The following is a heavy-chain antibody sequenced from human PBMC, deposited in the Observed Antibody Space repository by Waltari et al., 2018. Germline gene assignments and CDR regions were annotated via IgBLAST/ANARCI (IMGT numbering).Heavy chain of an antibody. Sequence: QVQLVQSGAEVKKPGSSVKVSCKASVGHFSSYAISWGRQAPGQGLEWMGSIIPILGIANYAQKFQGRVTITADKSTSTAYMELSSLRSEDTAVYYCARDKYSSSWRHNWFDPWGQGTLVTVSS. J-gene: IGHJ5*02. CDR3: ARDKYSSSWRHNWFDP. V-gene: IGHV1-69*04. CDR2: IIPILGIA. D-gene: IGHD6-13*01. CDR1: VGHFSSYA.